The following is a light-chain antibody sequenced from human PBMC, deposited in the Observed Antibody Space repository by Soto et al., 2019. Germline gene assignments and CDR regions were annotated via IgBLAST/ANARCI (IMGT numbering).Light chain of an antibody. CDR2: DVS. CDR3: CSYAGSIVV. CDR1: SSDVGGYNY. Sequence: QSALTQPRSVSGSPGQSVTISCTGTSSDVGGYNYVSWYQQHPGKAPKLMIYDVSKRPSGVPDRFSGSKSGNTASLTISGVQAEDEADYYCCSYAGSIVVFGGGTKVTVL. J-gene: IGLJ2*01. V-gene: IGLV2-11*01.